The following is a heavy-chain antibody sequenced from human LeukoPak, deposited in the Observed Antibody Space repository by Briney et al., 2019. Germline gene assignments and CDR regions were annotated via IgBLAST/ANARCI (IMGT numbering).Heavy chain of an antibody. CDR3: ATRGKDYDFWSGYLGDDY. V-gene: IGHV1-69*13. J-gene: IGHJ4*02. D-gene: IGHD3-3*01. CDR1: GGTFSSYA. CDR2: IIPIFGTA. Sequence: SVKVSCKASGGTFSSYAISWVRQAPGQGLEWMGGIIPIFGTANYAQKFQGRVTITADESTSTAYMELSSLRSEDTAVYYCATRGKDYDFWSGYLGDDYWGQGTLVTVSS.